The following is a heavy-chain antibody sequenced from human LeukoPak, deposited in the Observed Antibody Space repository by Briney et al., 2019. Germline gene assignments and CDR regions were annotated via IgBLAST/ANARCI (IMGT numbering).Heavy chain of an antibody. CDR1: GFTFSSYG. J-gene: IGHJ4*02. CDR3: ASLTFYLDY. V-gene: IGHV3-30*03. CDR2: ISYDGSNK. Sequence: VGSLRLSCAASGFTFSSYGMHWVRQAPGKGLEWVAVISYDGSNKYYADSVKGRFTISRDNSKNTLYLQMNSLRAEDTAVYYCASLTFYLDYWGQGSLVTVSS.